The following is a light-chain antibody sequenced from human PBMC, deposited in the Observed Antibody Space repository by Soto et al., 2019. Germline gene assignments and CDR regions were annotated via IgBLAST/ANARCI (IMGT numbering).Light chain of an antibody. V-gene: IGLV2-14*01. CDR1: SSEIGDYNY. J-gene: IGLJ1*01. Sequence: QPVLTQPASVSGSPGQSIPISCFGTSSEIGDYNYVSWYQQHPGKVPKVIIYDVSNRPSGVSYRFSGTKSGNTASLTVSGLQAEDEADYYCCSYTRSGTLIFGTGTKVTVL. CDR3: CSYTRSGTLI. CDR2: DVS.